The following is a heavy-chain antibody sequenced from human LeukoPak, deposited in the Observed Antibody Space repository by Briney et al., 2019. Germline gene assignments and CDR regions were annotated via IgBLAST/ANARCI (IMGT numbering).Heavy chain of an antibody. J-gene: IGHJ4*02. D-gene: IGHD4-17*01. CDR2: IRNDGRNK. Sequence: GGSLRLSCAASEFPFSSYWMNWVRQAPGKGLEWVAFIRNDGRNKRYADSVKGRFTISRDNSKNTLYLQMNTLRAEDTALYYCAKDLNYGDLLDYWGQGTLVTVSS. CDR1: EFPFSSYW. CDR3: AKDLNYGDLLDY. V-gene: IGHV3-30*02.